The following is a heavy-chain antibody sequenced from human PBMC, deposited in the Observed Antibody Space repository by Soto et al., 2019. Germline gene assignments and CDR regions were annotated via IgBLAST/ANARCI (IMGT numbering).Heavy chain of an antibody. Sequence: QVQLVESGGGVVHPGRSLRLSCAASGFTFSTYGMHWVRQAPGKGLEWVAVIWYDGSNKYYADSVKGRFTISRDNSKNTQYLQMNSLRAEDTDVYYCARDLYGDTSYGIEYWGQGTLVTVSS. CDR2: IWYDGSNK. CDR3: ARDLYGDTSYGIEY. D-gene: IGHD4-17*01. J-gene: IGHJ4*02. V-gene: IGHV3-33*01. CDR1: GFTFSTYG.